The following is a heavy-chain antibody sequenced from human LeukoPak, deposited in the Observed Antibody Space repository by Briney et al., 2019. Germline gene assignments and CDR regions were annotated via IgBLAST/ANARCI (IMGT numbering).Heavy chain of an antibody. CDR3: ARDNGYAFDI. V-gene: IGHV3-21*01. CDR1: GFTFSSYS. CDR2: ISSSSSYI. Sequence: GGSLRLSCAASGFTFSSYSMNWVRQAPGKGLEWVSSISSSSSYIYYAASVKGRFTISRDNAKNSLYLQMNSLRAEDTAVYYCARDNGYAFDIWGQGTMVTVSS. D-gene: IGHD2-8*01. J-gene: IGHJ3*02.